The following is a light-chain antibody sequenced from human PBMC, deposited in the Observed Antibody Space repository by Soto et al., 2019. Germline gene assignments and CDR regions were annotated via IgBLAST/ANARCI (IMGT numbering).Light chain of an antibody. Sequence: SYELTQPPSVSVAPGQTATITCGGSNVGSKSVHWYQQQPGQVPVLVVSDDSDRPSGIPERFSGSNSGNTATLTISRVEAGDEADYYCQVWDSNSDQYVFGSGTKVTVL. CDR1: NVGSKS. CDR3: QVWDSNSDQYV. CDR2: DDS. V-gene: IGLV3-21*02. J-gene: IGLJ1*01.